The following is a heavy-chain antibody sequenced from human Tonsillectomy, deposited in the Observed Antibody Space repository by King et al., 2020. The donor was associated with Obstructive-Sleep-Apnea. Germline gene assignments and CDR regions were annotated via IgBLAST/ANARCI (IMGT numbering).Heavy chain of an antibody. CDR1: RSSISSGGYC. Sequence: QLQESGPGLVKPSQTLYLNCTVSRSSISSGGYCWSWISQPPGKGLEWIGYIYYTGSTDYNPSLKRRVTISVDRSKNQCSLKLSSVTASDTAVYYCGSLRYFDWLLGSWGQGTLVTVSS. D-gene: IGHD3-9*01. CDR2: IYYTGST. CDR3: GSLRYFDWLLGS. V-gene: IGHV4-31*03. J-gene: IGHJ5*02.